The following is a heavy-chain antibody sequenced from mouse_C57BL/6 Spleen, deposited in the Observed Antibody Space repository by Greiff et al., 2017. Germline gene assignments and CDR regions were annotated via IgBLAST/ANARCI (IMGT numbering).Heavy chain of an antibody. CDR1: GYTFTDYE. J-gene: IGHJ2*01. CDR3: TRTTVVPYYFDY. V-gene: IGHV1-15*01. Sequence: QVQLQQSGAELVRPGASVTLSCKASGYTFTDYEMHWVKQTPVHGLEWIGAIDPETGVTAYNQKFKGKAILTADKSSSTAYMELRSLTSEDSAVYNCTRTTVVPYYFDYWGQGTTLTVSS. D-gene: IGHD1-1*01. CDR2: IDPETGVT.